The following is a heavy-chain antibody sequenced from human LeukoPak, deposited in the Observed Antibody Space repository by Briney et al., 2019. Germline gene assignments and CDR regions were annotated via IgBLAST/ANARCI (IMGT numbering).Heavy chain of an antibody. V-gene: IGHV3-53*01. CDR1: GFTVSSNY. CDR3: ATLSDF. J-gene: IGHJ1*01. Sequence: GGSLRLSCAASGFTVSSNYMTWVRQAPGKGLEWVSVVSSGGSTYYADSVKGRFTISRDSSVNTLFLQMNSLRAEDTAVYYCATLSDFWGQGTLVTVSS. CDR2: VSSGGST. D-gene: IGHD3-16*01.